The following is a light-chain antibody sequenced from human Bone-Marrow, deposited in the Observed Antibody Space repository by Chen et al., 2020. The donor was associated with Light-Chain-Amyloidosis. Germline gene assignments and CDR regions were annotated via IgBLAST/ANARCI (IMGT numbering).Light chain of an antibody. V-gene: IGLV3-25*03. J-gene: IGLJ2*01. CDR3: QSADSSGTYEVI. CDR1: DLPTKY. Sequence: SYELPQPPSVSVYPGPTARITCSGDDLPTKYAYWYQQKPGQAPVLVIHRDTERPSGISERFSGSSSGTTATLTISGVQAEDEADYHCQSADSSGTYEVIFGGGTKLTVL. CDR2: RDT.